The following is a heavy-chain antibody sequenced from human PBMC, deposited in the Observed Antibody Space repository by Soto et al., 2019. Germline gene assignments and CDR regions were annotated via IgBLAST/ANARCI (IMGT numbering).Heavy chain of an antibody. CDR1: GFTFSSYG. CDR3: AKADNDYVWGSYHKPLYYFDY. CDR2: ISYDGSNK. J-gene: IGHJ4*02. V-gene: IGHV3-30*18. D-gene: IGHD3-16*02. Sequence: GGSLRLSCAASGFTFSSYGMHWVRQAPGKGLEWVAVISYDGSNKYYADSVKGRFTISRDNSKNTLYLQMNSLRAEDTAVYYCAKADNDYVWGSYHKPLYYFDYWGQGT.